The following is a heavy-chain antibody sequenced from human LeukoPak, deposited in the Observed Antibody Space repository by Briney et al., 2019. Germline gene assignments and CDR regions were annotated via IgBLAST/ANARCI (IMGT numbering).Heavy chain of an antibody. CDR2: VNPNSGGT. D-gene: IGHD1-26*01. J-gene: IGHJ4*02. V-gene: IGHV1-2*02. CDR3: ARGRRILVGDTNAGDYFDY. CDR1: GYTFTSYG. Sequence: ASVKVSCKASGYTFTSYGISWVRQAPGQGLEWMGWVNPNSGGTYYAQNFQGRGTMTRDTSISTAYIELSRLRSDDTAVYYCARGRRILVGDTNAGDYFDYWGQGTLVTVSS.